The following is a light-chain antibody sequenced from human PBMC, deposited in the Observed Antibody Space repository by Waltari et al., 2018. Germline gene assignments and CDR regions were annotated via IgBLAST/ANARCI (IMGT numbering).Light chain of an antibody. CDR1: SSDVGDYDF. V-gene: IGLV2-8*01. J-gene: IGLJ3*02. CDR3: SSYAGSNTWV. CDR2: EVS. Sequence: QSALTQPPSASESPGQSVTISCTGTSSDVGDYDFVSWYQHHPGKAPKIMTYEVSKRPSGVPGRVSGSKSGSTASLTVSGLQAEDEATYYCSSYAGSNTWVFGGGTKLTVL.